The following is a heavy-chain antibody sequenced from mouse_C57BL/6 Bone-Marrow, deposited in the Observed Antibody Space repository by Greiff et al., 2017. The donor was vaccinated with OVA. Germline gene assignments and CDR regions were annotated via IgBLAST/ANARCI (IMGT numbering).Heavy chain of an antibody. D-gene: IGHD2-4*01. V-gene: IGHV5-4*01. CDR1: GFTFSSYA. J-gene: IGHJ2*01. CDR2: ISDGGSYT. Sequence: DVQLVESGGGLVKPGGSLKLSCAASGFTFSSYAMSWVRQTPEKRLEWVATISDGGSYTYYPDNVKGRFTISRDNAKNNLYLQMSHLKSEDTAMYYCARDRFTMITPLDYWGQGTTLTVSS. CDR3: ARDRFTMITPLDY.